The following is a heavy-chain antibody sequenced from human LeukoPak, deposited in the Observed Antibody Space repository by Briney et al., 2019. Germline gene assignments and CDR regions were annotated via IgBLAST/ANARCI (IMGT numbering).Heavy chain of an antibody. CDR3: AKGRGGGYGLDN. V-gene: IGHV3-23*01. CDR1: GXXXXXXA. J-gene: IGHJ4*02. Sequence: GGSLRLSCAAXGXXXXXXAXXXXXXAXGXXLXXVXDIXGRGGRTYNADSVEGRFTISRDNSKNTMYLQMNSLRAEDTAVYYCAKGRGGGYGLDNWGQGTLVTVSS. CDR2: IXGRGGRT. D-gene: IGHD5-12*01.